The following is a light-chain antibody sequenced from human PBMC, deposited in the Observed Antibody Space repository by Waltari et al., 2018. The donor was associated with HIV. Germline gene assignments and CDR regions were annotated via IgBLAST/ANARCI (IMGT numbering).Light chain of an antibody. Sequence: EIVLTQSPATLSLSPGERATLSCRASESVSSYLAWYQQKPGQAPRLLIYDASNRATGIPARFSGSGSGTEFTLSVASLEREDAATYFCQQSYSTPPYTFGQGTKVQI. CDR2: DAS. V-gene: IGKV3-11*01. CDR1: ESVSSY. J-gene: IGKJ2*01. CDR3: QQSYSTPPYT.